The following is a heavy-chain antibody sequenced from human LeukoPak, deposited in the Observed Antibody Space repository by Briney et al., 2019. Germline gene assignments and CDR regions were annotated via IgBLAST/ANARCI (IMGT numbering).Heavy chain of an antibody. J-gene: IGHJ4*02. V-gene: IGHV3-7*01. CDR2: IKQDGSEK. Sequence: GGSLRLSCAASGFTFSSYWMSWVRQAPGKGLEWVANIKQDGSEKYYVDSVKGRFTISRDNAKNTLYLQMNSLRAEGTAVYYCARDSPLDYIDYWGQGTLVTVSS. CDR3: ARDSPLDYIDY. CDR1: GFTFSSYW.